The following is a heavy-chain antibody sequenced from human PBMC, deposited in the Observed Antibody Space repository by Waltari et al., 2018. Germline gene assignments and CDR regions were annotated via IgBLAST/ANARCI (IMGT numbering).Heavy chain of an antibody. CDR1: W. J-gene: IGHJ4*02. D-gene: IGHD2-15*01. CDR2: IHRRGRT. Sequence: WWSWVRQAPEKGLEWIGEIHRRGRTYYNPSLESRVSVSMDTSNNKFFLKLSSAIAADTAVYYCARDRGRGLYFDSWGQGTLVTVSP. V-gene: IGHV4-4*02. CDR3: ARDRGRGLYFDS.